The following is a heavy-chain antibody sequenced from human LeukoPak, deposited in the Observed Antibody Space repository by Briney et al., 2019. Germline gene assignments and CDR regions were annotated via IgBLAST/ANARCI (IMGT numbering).Heavy chain of an antibody. CDR2: IGYDGRNK. V-gene: IGHV3-33*01. D-gene: IGHD2-15*01. J-gene: IGHJ4*02. Sequence: GRSLRLSCAASGFTFSSYGIHWVRQAPGKGLEWVTFIGYDGRNKYYADSVKGRFTISRDNSKNTLYLQMNSLRAEDTAVYYCATRRGGGPYYFDYWGQGTLVTVSS. CDR1: GFTFSSYG. CDR3: ATRRGGGPYYFDY.